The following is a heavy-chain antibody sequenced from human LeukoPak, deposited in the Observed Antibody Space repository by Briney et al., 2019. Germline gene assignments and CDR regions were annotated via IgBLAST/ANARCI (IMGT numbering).Heavy chain of an antibody. CDR1: GYTFSGFY. D-gene: IGHD2-8*01. Sequence: ASVKVSCKASGYTFSGFYMHWVRQAPGQGLEWMGIINPSGGSTSYAQKFQGRVTMTRDMSTSTVYMELSSLRSEDTAVYYCARDEGGPGGLIFDYWGQGTLVTVSS. V-gene: IGHV1-46*01. J-gene: IGHJ4*02. CDR2: INPSGGST. CDR3: ARDEGGPGGLIFDY.